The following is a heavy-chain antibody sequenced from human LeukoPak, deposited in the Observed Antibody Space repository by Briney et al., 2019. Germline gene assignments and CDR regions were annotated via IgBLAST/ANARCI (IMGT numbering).Heavy chain of an antibody. CDR2: FYPGGTT. V-gene: IGHV3-66*01. Sequence: GGSLRLSCAASGFTVSFNYMIWVRQPPGMGLEWVSVFYPGGTTYYADSVKGRFSISRDNSKNIVSLQMNSLRAEDTAVYYCARLAGTLGSWFDPWGQGTLVTVSS. CDR3: ARLAGTLGSWFDP. J-gene: IGHJ5*02. D-gene: IGHD6-19*01. CDR1: GFTVSFNY.